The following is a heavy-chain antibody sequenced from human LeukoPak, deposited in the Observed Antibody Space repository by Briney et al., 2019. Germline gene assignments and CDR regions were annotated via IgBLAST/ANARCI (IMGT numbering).Heavy chain of an antibody. CDR1: GFTFSTYG. CDR2: ISGSGGST. V-gene: IGHV3-23*01. CDR3: ARGGACSGGNCHATLFDY. D-gene: IGHD2-15*01. Sequence: PGGSLRLSCVASGFTFSTYGMSWVRQAPGKGLEWVSAISGSGGSTYYADSVKGRFTISRDNSKNTLYLQMNSLRAEDTAVYYCARGGACSGGNCHATLFDYWGQGTLVTVSS. J-gene: IGHJ4*02.